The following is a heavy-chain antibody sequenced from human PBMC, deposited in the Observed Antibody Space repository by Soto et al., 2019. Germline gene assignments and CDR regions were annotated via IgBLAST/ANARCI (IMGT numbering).Heavy chain of an antibody. CDR3: AKEGDTAMVTNPVDY. J-gene: IGHJ4*02. CDR2: ISYDGSNK. Sequence: GGSLRLSCAASGFTFSSDGMHWVRQAPGKGRGWVAVISYDGSNKYYADSVKGRFTISRDNSKNTLYLQMNSLRAEDPAVYYCAKEGDTAMVTNPVDYWGQGTLVTVSS. V-gene: IGHV3-30*18. D-gene: IGHD5-18*01. CDR1: GFTFSSDG.